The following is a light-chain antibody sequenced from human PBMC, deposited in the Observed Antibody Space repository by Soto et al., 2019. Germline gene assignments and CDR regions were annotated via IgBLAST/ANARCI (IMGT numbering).Light chain of an antibody. Sequence: QSVLTQSHSASASLGASVKLTCTLSSGHSSYAIAWHQQQPEKGPRYLMKLNSDGSHSKGYGIPDRFSGSSSGAERYLTISRLQSEDEADYYCQTWGTGIRVFGGGTKVTVL. CDR3: QTWGTGIRV. CDR2: LNSDGSH. J-gene: IGLJ3*02. V-gene: IGLV4-69*01. CDR1: SGHSSYA.